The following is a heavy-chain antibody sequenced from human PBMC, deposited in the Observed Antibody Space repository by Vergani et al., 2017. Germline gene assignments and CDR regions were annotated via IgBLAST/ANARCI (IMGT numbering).Heavy chain of an antibody. CDR2: VSPYNGNT. CDR3: ARDLPYYYDSSGYYTPFDY. CDR1: GYSFINYG. D-gene: IGHD3-22*01. V-gene: IGHV1-18*01. Sequence: QSQLVQSGDEVKKPGASVKVSCKTSGYSFINYGISWVRQAPGQGLEWLGWVSPYNGNTNYAQKLQGRVTMTTDTSTSTAYMELRSLRSDDTAVYYCARDLPYYYDSSGYYTPFDYWGQGTLVTVSS. J-gene: IGHJ4*02.